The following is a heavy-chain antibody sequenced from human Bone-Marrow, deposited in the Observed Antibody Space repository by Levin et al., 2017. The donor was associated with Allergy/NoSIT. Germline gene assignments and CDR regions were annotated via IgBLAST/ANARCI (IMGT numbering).Heavy chain of an antibody. CDR2: MSHSGNA. CDR3: ARARGGLRFLEWPYYFDS. V-gene: IGHV4-61*08. J-gene: IGHJ4*02. CDR1: GVSVSSGVYY. D-gene: IGHD3-3*01. Sequence: PSQTLSLTCTVSGVSVSSGVYYWTWIRQSPGKGLEWIGYMSHSGNAKYNPSLKSRVAISVATSKNQFSLNVTSVIPADAAVYYCARARGGLRFLEWPYYFDSWGQGTLVTVSS.